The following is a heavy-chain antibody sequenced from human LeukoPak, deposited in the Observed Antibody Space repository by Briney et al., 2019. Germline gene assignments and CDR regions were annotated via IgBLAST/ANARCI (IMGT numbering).Heavy chain of an antibody. D-gene: IGHD1-26*01. CDR3: ARDRGSYLGEYYYFDY. Sequence: PSETLSLTCTVSGGSISSYYWSWIRQPPGKGLEWIGYMYYSGSTNYNPSLKSRVTISVDTSKNQFSLKLSSGTAADTAVYYCARDRGSYLGEYYYFDYWGQGTLVTVSS. J-gene: IGHJ4*02. V-gene: IGHV4-59*01. CDR1: GGSISSYY. CDR2: MYYSGST.